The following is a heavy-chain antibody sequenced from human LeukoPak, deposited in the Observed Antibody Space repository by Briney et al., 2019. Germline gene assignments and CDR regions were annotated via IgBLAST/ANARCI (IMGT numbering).Heavy chain of an antibody. J-gene: IGHJ4*02. Sequence: SETLSLTCAVYGGSFSGYYWSWIRQPPGKGLEWIGEINHSGSTNYNPSLKRRVTISVDTSKNQLPLKLSSVTAADTAVYYCATGGRNWRGAYYFDYWGQGTLVTVSS. CDR1: GGSFSGYY. D-gene: IGHD1-1*01. CDR2: INHSGST. CDR3: ATGGRNWRGAYYFDY. V-gene: IGHV4-34*01.